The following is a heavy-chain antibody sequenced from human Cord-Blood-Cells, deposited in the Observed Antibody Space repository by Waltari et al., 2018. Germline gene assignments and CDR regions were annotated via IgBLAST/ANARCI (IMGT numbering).Heavy chain of an antibody. CDR1: GYTFTSYD. CDR2: MNPNSGNT. Sequence: VQLVPAADAVTHPGPSVTVHWRASGYTFTSYDINRLRQSTGKGLEWMGWMNPNSGNTGYAQKFKGRVTITRNSYISTAYMELSSLRSEDTAVYYCARRQRGGDYDYWGQGTLVTVSS. D-gene: IGHD3-10*01. J-gene: IGHJ4*02. V-gene: IGHV1-8*03. CDR3: ARRQRGGDYDY.